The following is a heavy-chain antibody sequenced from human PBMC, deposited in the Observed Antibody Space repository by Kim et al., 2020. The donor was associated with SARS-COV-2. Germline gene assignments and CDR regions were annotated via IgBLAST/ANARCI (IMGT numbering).Heavy chain of an antibody. D-gene: IGHD3-10*01. Sequence: VKGRITNTRDNSKNTMDLQMNSLRAEDTAVYYCAKDVGRITLVRGASLDYWGQGTLVTVSS. J-gene: IGHJ4*02. V-gene: IGHV3-23*01. CDR3: AKDVGRITLVRGASLDY.